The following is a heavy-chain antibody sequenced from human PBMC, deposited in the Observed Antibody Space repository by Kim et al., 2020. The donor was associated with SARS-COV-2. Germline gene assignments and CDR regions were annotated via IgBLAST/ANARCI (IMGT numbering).Heavy chain of an antibody. V-gene: IGHV3-66*03. CDR2: IHSNGST. D-gene: IGHD2-2*03. J-gene: IGHJ4*02. CDR1: GLMVSSSY. Sequence: GGSLRLSCGASGLMVSSSYMSWVRQAPGKGLEWVSVIHSNGSTYYSDSVKGRFTISRDNSRNTLYLQMNSLRPEDAAVYYCARDPGYCGSPNCITYYWGRGTQVTVSS. CDR3: ARDPGYCGSPNCITYY.